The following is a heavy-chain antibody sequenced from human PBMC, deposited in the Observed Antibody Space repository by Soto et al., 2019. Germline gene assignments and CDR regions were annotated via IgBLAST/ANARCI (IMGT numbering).Heavy chain of an antibody. CDR1: GFTFSSYG. CDR2: ISYDGSNK. D-gene: IGHD3-9*01. Sequence: GGSLRLSCAASGFTFSSYGMHWVRQAPGKGLEWVAVISYDGSNKYYADSVKGRFTISRDNSKNTLYLQMNSLRAEDTAVYYCAKAPVSGYDILTGYYSYYYGMDVWGQGTTVTVSS. J-gene: IGHJ6*02. V-gene: IGHV3-30*18. CDR3: AKAPVSGYDILTGYYSYYYGMDV.